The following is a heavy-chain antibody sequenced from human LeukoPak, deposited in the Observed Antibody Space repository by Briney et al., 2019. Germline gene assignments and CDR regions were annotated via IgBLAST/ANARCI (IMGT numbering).Heavy chain of an antibody. CDR2: IYNSGRT. CDR3: ARVAMYEFFFDY. CDR1: GGSIGIYY. V-gene: IGHV4-4*07. J-gene: IGHJ4*02. D-gene: IGHD2-8*01. Sequence: PSETLSLTCTVSGGSIGIYYRSWIRQPAGKGLEWIGRIYNSGRTKYSPSLESRVTMSIDTSKNQFSLKLSSVSAADTAVYYCARVAMYEFFFDYWGQGTLVAVSS.